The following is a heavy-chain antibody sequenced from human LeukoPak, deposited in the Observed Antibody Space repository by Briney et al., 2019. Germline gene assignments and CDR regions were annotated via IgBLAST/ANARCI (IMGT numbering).Heavy chain of an antibody. CDR2: IYHSGST. CDR3: ARGGIWFGELLSPFDY. V-gene: IGHV4-30-2*01. D-gene: IGHD3-10*01. CDR1: GGSISSGGYS. Sequence: PSQTLSLTCAVSGGSISSGGYSWSWIRQPPGKGLEWIGYIYHSGSTYYNPSLKSRVTISVDTSKNQFSLKLSSVTAADTAVYYCARGGIWFGELLSPFDYWGQGTLVTVSS. J-gene: IGHJ4*02.